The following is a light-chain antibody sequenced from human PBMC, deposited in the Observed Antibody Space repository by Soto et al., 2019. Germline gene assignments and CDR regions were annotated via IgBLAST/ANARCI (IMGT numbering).Light chain of an antibody. CDR1: QSINNY. V-gene: IGKV1-39*01. CDR2: VVS. J-gene: IGKJ2*01. Sequence: DIQMTQSPSSLSASVGDRVTITCRASQSINNYLNWYYQKPGKAPNLLIYVVSNLQNGVPSRFSGSGSGNNFTLTISSLLPEDFATYYCQQSYNVPYTFGQGTKLEVK. CDR3: QQSYNVPYT.